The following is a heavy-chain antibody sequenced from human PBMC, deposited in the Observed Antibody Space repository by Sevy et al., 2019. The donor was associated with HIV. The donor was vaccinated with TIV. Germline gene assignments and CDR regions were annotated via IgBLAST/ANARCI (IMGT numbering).Heavy chain of an antibody. D-gene: IGHD1-1*01. CDR1: GGSINIINHY. Sequence: SETLSLTCTVSGGSINIINHYWNWIRQPPGKGLEWIGYISHSGSTHYNPSLRSRITISSDTSKNHFSLKLTSVTAAVKAVDYCGRLVDTTVDGGDYWGQGTPVTVSS. V-gene: IGHV4-30-4*08. J-gene: IGHJ4*02. CDR2: ISHSGST. CDR3: GRLVDTTVDGGDY.